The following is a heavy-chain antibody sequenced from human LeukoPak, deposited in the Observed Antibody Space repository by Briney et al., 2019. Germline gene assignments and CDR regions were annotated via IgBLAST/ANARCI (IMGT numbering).Heavy chain of an antibody. V-gene: IGHV1-2*02. J-gene: IGHJ3*02. Sequence: ASVKVSCKASGYTFTDYYLHRVRQAPGQGLEWMGWLNPNSGGTNYAQKFQGRVTMTRDTSITTAYMELSTLRSDDTAVFYCARYCPSSCNAGDTFDIWGQGTVVTVSS. CDR3: ARYCPSSCNAGDTFDI. D-gene: IGHD2-15*01. CDR1: GYTFTDYY. CDR2: LNPNSGGT.